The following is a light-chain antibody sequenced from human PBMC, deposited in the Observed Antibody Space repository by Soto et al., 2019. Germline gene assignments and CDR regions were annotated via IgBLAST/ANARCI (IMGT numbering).Light chain of an antibody. CDR1: SSDVGGYNY. CDR2: EVS. Sequence: QSVLTQPASVSGSHGQSITISCTGTSSDVGGYNYVSWYQQHPGKAPKLMIYEVSNRPSGVSNRFSGSKSGNTASLTISGLHAEDEADYYCSSYTSSSTYVFGTGTKVTVL. V-gene: IGLV2-14*01. J-gene: IGLJ1*01. CDR3: SSYTSSSTYV.